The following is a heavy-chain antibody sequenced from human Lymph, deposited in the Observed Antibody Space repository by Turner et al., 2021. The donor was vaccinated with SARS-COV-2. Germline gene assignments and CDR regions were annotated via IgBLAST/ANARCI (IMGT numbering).Heavy chain of an antibody. Sequence: QVQLQESGPGLVKPSQTLSLTCTVSGGSISSGGYYWSWIRQHPGKGLEGIGYIYYSGSTYYNPSLKSRVTISVDTSKNQFSLKLSSVTAADTAVYYCARVRSAAGFWCFDLWGRGTLVTVSS. D-gene: IGHD6-13*01. V-gene: IGHV4-31*03. J-gene: IGHJ2*01. CDR1: GGSISSGGYY. CDR3: ARVRSAAGFWCFDL. CDR2: IYYSGST.